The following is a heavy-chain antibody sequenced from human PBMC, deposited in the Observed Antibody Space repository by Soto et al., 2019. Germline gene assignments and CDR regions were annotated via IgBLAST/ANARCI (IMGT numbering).Heavy chain of an antibody. J-gene: IGHJ5*02. CDR2: INPNSGGT. V-gene: IGHV1-2*04. CDR1: GYTFTGYY. CDR3: ARGGDLYCSGGSCYSWFDP. Sequence: QVQLVQSGAEVKKPGASVKVSCKASGYTFTGYYMHWVRQAPGQGLEWMGWINPNSGGTSYAQKFQGWVTMTRDTSTSTAYMGLSRMRSDDTAGYYCARGGDLYCSGGSCYSWFDPWGQGTLVTVSS. D-gene: IGHD2-15*01.